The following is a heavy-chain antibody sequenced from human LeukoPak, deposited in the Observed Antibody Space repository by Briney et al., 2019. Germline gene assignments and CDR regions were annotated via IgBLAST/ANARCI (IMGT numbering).Heavy chain of an antibody. CDR2: ISSTDAGT. D-gene: IGHD3-10*01. CDR1: GFSLSSYA. Sequence: GGSLRLSCAASGFSLSSYAMSWVRQAPGKGLEWVSAISSTDAGTYHADSVRGRFTISRDSSKNTLYLQMNSLRAEDTAVYYCARKWFGELGFGNRWGQGTLVTVSS. V-gene: IGHV3-23*01. CDR3: ARKWFGELGFGNR. J-gene: IGHJ4*02.